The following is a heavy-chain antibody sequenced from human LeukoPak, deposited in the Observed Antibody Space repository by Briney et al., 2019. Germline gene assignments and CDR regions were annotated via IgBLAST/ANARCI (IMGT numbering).Heavy chain of an antibody. CDR3: ARGARRYYDSSGYSHYFDY. Sequence: PSETLSLTCTVSGGSISSSGYYWSWIRQPPGKGLEWIGEINHSGSTNYNPSLKSRVTISVDTSKNQFSLKLSSVTAADTAVYYCARGARRYYDSSGYSHYFDYWGQGTLVTVSS. J-gene: IGHJ4*02. CDR2: INHSGST. CDR1: GGSISSSGYY. V-gene: IGHV4-39*07. D-gene: IGHD3-22*01.